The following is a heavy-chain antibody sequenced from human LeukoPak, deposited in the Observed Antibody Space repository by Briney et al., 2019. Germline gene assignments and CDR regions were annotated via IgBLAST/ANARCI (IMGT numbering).Heavy chain of an antibody. CDR1: GFTFSSYS. D-gene: IGHD3-3*01. CDR3: ARDFTPEWFDIH. J-gene: IGHJ4*02. V-gene: IGHV3-21*01. Sequence: GGSLRLSCAASGFTFSSYSMNWVRQAPGKGLEWVSFISSSSSSINYADSVKGRFTISRDNAKNSLYLQMNSLRAEDTAVYYCARDFTPEWFDIHWGQGTLVTVS. CDR2: ISSSSSSI.